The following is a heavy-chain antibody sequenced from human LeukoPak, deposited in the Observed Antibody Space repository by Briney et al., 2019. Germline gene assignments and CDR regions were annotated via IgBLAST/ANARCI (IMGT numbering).Heavy chain of an antibody. V-gene: IGHV3-21*01. CDR3: AREWELPPNFDY. CDR1: GFTFSSYS. CDR2: ISSSSSYI. Sequence: GGSLRLSCAASGFTFSSYSMNWVRQAPGGGLEWVSSISSSSSYIYYADSVKGRFTISRDNAKNSLYLQMNSLRAEDTAVYYCAREWELPPNFDYWGQGTLVTVSS. D-gene: IGHD1-26*01. J-gene: IGHJ4*02.